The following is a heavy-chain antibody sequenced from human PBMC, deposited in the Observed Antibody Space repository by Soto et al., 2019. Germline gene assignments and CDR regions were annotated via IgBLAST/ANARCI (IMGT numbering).Heavy chain of an antibody. D-gene: IGHD4-17*01. CDR3: AAVAQNYRAYDF. Sequence: EVQLVESGGGLVQPGGSLRLSCAASGFIFRSYGMHWVRQAPGKGLEYVSAISGDANRLYYADSVRGRFTISRDNVKNTAFLEMGSLRPDDTAVYYCAAVAQNYRAYDFWGQGTLVTVSS. J-gene: IGHJ4*02. CDR1: GFIFRSYG. V-gene: IGHV3-64*07. CDR2: ISGDANRL.